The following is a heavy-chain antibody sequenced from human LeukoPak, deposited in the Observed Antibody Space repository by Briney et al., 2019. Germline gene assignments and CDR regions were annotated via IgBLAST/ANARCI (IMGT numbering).Heavy chain of an antibody. Sequence: GESLKISCKGSGYSFASYWIAWVRQMPGKGLEWMGIIYPADSDTRYSPSFRGQVTISVDKSISTAYLQWSSLKASDTAMYYCARQDGYSLYHIDYWGQGTLVTVSS. V-gene: IGHV5-51*01. CDR1: GYSFASYW. D-gene: IGHD5-18*01. CDR3: ARQDGYSLYHIDY. J-gene: IGHJ4*02. CDR2: IYPADSDT.